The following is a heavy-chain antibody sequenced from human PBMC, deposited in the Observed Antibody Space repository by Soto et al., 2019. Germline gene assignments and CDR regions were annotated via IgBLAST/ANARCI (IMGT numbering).Heavy chain of an antibody. CDR1: GGSISSGDYY. Sequence: QVQLQESGPGLVKPSQTLSLTCTVSGGSISSGDYYWSWIRQHPWKGLEWIGYIYYSGSTYYNPSLKSRVTISVDTSKNQFPLKLSSVTAADTAVYYCARWWSGSRQGLDPWGQGTLVTVSS. D-gene: IGHD3-3*01. J-gene: IGHJ5*02. CDR3: ARWWSGSRQGLDP. V-gene: IGHV4-31*03. CDR2: IYYSGST.